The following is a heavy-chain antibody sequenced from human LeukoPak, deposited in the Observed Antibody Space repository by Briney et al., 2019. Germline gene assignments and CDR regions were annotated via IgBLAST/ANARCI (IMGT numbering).Heavy chain of an antibody. CDR2: NSGST. V-gene: IGHV4-59*08. J-gene: IGHJ3*02. Sequence: SETLSLTCTVSGGSIGSYFWSWIRQPPGKGLEWIGYNSGSTKYNPSLKSRVTISVDTSKNQLSLKLSSVTAADTAVYYYARGRGYGGNYLRASDIWGQGTMVSVSS. D-gene: IGHD1-26*01. CDR3: ARGRGYGGNYLRASDI. CDR1: GGSIGSYF.